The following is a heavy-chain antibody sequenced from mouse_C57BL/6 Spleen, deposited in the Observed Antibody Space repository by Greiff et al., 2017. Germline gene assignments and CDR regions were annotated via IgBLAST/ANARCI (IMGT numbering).Heavy chain of an antibody. CDR3: ARESNYDYDPWYFDV. CDR2: INPNYGTT. D-gene: IGHD2-4*01. CDR1: GYSFTDYN. Sequence: EVQGVESEPELVKPGASVKISCKASGYSFTDYNMNWVKQSNGKSLEWIGVINPNYGTTSYNQKFKGKATLTVDQSSSTAYMQLNSLTSEDSAVYYCARESNYDYDPWYFDVWGTGTTVTVSS. V-gene: IGHV1-39*01. J-gene: IGHJ1*03.